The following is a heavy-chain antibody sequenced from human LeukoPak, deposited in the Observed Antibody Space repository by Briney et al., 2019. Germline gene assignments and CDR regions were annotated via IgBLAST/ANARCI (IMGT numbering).Heavy chain of an antibody. CDR1: GFPFSSYA. CDR3: AKELRHSYGSSYFDC. V-gene: IGHV3-23*01. D-gene: IGHD5-18*01. J-gene: IGHJ4*02. CDR2: ISGTGDNT. Sequence: PGGSLGLSCATSGFPFSSYAMSWVRQAPGKGLEWVSAISGTGDNTYHADSVKGRFTISRDISKNTLYLQMNSLRAEDTAVYYCAKELRHSYGSSYFDCWGQGTLVTVSS.